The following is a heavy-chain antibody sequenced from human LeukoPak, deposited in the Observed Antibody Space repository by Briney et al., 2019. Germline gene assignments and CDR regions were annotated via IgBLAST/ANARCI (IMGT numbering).Heavy chain of an antibody. CDR2: ISSSGST. CDR3: ARHSDSGTYRQYGFDT. V-gene: IGHV4-39*01. J-gene: IGHJ3*02. CDR1: GGSISSSDYY. Sequence: PSETLSLTCTVSGGSISSSDYYWGRIRQPPGKGLEWIVSISSSGSTYYNPSFKSQVTISLETSKNQVSLKLSSVTAADTAVFYCARHSDSGTYRQYGFDTWGQGTMVTVSS. D-gene: IGHD3-22*01.